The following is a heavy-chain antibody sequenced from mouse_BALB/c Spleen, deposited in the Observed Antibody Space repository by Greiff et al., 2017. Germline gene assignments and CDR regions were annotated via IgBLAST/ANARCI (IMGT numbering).Heavy chain of an antibody. Sequence: VQLQQSGAELVRSGASVKLSCTASGFNIKDYYMHWVKQRPEQGLEWIGWIDPENGNTIYDPKFQGKASITADTSSNTAYLQLSSLTSEDTAVYYCASRSGIYYDYDVWYFDVWGAGTTVTVSS. CDR3: ASRSGIYYDYDVWYFDV. V-gene: IGHV14-1*02. CDR2: IDPENGNT. CDR1: GFNIKDYY. J-gene: IGHJ1*01. D-gene: IGHD2-4*01.